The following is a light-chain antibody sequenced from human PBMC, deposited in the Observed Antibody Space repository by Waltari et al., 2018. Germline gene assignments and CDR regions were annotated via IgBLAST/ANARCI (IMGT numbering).Light chain of an antibody. J-gene: IGKJ1*01. V-gene: IGKV4-1*01. CDR3: HQYSTTPWT. CDR2: WAS. Sequence: DIVVTQSPDSLAVSLGERATINCKSSQSLFHTNNKNYLAWYQQKPGPPPKLLIYWASARESGVPDRFSGSGSGTDVTLTITSLQAEDVAVYYCHQYSTTPWTFGQGTKVE. CDR1: QSLFHTNNKNY.